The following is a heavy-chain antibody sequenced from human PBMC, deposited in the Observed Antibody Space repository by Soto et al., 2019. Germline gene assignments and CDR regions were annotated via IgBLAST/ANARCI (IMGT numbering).Heavy chain of an antibody. CDR3: ANHRGFLVTQYFFDY. J-gene: IGHJ4*02. V-gene: IGHV3-23*01. D-gene: IGHD2-21*02. Sequence: GGSLRLSCAASGFTFFAYAMTWVRQAPGKGLEWVSTISGSGGYTYYADSVKGRVTISRDNSKNTLSLQMNSLRAEDTAIYYCANHRGFLVTQYFFDYWGQRTLVTVSS. CDR1: GFTFFAYA. CDR2: ISGSGGYT.